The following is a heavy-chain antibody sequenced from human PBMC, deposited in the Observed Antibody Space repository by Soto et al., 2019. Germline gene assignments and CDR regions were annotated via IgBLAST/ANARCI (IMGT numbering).Heavy chain of an antibody. V-gene: IGHV3-30-3*01. D-gene: IGHD4-17*01. CDR3: ARYLRHYGNYDSFDS. Sequence: GGTLRLSXAASGFTFSRHSMHWVRQAPGKGLQWVAHISNDGSDKDYGNSVKGRFTISRDNTKNTLYLQINSLKTEDTAVYYCARYLRHYGNYDSFDSWGQGTMVTVSS. CDR1: GFTFSRHS. CDR2: ISNDGSDK. J-gene: IGHJ5*01.